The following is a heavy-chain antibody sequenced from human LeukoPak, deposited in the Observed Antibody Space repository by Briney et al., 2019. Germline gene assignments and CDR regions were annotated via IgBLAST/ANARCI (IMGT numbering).Heavy chain of an antibody. CDR2: INPKRGVT. CDR1: GYTCTDYY. D-gene: IGHD4-17*01. V-gene: IGHV1-2*02. J-gene: IGHJ3*01. CDR3: ARERNYGDYGNAFDV. Sequence: ASVKVSCKASGYTCTDYYIHWMRQAPGQGLEWMGWINPKRGVTTYAQKFQGRLTMTRDTSITTAYMELTRLRSDDTTIYYCARERNYGDYGNAFDVWGQGTKVTVSS.